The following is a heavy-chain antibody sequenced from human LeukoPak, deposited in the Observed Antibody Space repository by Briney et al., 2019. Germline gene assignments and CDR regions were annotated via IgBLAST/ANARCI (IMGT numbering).Heavy chain of an antibody. D-gene: IGHD6-19*01. CDR1: GFTFGNFG. V-gene: IGHV3-30*19. CDR3: ARVAGDFDD. J-gene: IGHJ4*02. CDR2: IWYDGGNK. Sequence: PGRSLRLSCVVSGFTFGNFGMNWVRQAPGKGLEWVAIIWYDGGNKYYADSVKGRFTISRDNSKNTLYRQMNSLRAEDTAVYYCARVAGDFDDWGQGTLVTVSS.